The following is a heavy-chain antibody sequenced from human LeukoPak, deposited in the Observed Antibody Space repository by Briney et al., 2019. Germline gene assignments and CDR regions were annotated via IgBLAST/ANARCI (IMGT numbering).Heavy chain of an antibody. CDR3: ARASNSSYCSSTSCFPPFDY. J-gene: IGHJ4*02. V-gene: IGHV6-1*01. Sequence: SQTLSLTCAISGDSVSSNSAAWNWIRQSPSRGLEWLGRTYYRSKWYNDYAVSVKSRITINPDTSKNQFSLQLNSVTPEDTAVYYCARASNSSYCSSTSCFPPFDYWGQGTLVTVSS. D-gene: IGHD2-2*01. CDR2: TYYRSKWYN. CDR1: GDSVSSNSAA.